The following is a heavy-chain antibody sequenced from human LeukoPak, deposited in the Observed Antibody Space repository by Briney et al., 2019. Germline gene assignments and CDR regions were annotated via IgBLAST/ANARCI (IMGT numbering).Heavy chain of an antibody. Sequence: PGGSLRLSCAASGFTFSSYAMSWVRQAPGKGLEWVSAISGSGGSTYYADSVKGRFTISRDNSKNTLYLQMNSLRAEDTAVYYCAKIPSMAYYYYGMDVWGQGTTVTVSS. V-gene: IGHV3-23*01. CDR2: ISGSGGST. J-gene: IGHJ6*02. CDR1: GFTFSSYA. CDR3: AKIPSMAYYYYGMDV. D-gene: IGHD2/OR15-2a*01.